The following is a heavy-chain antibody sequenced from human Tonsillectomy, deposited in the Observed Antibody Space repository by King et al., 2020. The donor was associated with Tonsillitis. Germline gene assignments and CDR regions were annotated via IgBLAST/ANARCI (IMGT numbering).Heavy chain of an antibody. Sequence: QLVQSGAEVKKPGASVKVSCKASGYTFSGYYMHWVRQAPGQGLEWMGWINPNSGVTNYAQKFQGRVTMTRDTSISTADMELSRLRSDDTAVYYCAGGGNRMRGYSSHYYGMHVWGQGTTVTVSS. J-gene: IGHJ6*02. CDR3: AGGGNRMRGYSSHYYGMHV. CDR2: INPNSGVT. D-gene: IGHD3-22*01. CDR1: GYTFSGYY. V-gene: IGHV1-2*02.